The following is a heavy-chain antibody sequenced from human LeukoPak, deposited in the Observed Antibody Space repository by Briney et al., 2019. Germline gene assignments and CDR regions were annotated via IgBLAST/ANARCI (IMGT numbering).Heavy chain of an antibody. D-gene: IGHD4-23*01. CDR3: AREEWRYYGGNSLVSGFDY. V-gene: IGHV4-34*01. CDR1: GGSFSGYY. J-gene: IGHJ4*02. CDR2: INHSGST. Sequence: PSETLSLTCAVYGGSFSGYYWSWIRQPPGKGLEWIGEINHSGSTNYNPSLKSRVTISVDTSKNQFSLKLSSVTAADTAVYYCAREEWRYYGGNSLVSGFDYWGQGTLVTVSS.